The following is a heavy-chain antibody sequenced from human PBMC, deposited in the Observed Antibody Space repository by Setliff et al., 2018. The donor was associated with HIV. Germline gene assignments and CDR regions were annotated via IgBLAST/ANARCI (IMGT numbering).Heavy chain of an antibody. J-gene: IGHJ4*02. CDR1: GGSIISSTYL. CDR2: IYYSGST. V-gene: IGHV4-39*01. CDR3: ARLLVAGMLFDY. Sequence: NPSETLSLTCTVSGGSIISSTYLWGWIRQPPGKGLECIGNIYYSGSTSYNPSLKSRVTISVDTSKNQFSLKLSSVTAADTAVYYCARLLVAGMLFDYWGQGTLVTVSS. D-gene: IGHD2-15*01.